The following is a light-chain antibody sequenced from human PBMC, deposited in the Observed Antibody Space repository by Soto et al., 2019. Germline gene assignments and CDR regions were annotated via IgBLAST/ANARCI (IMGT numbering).Light chain of an antibody. CDR3: QQYMSSVT. J-gene: IGKJ1*01. CDR1: LSVDTTF. CDR2: GAS. Sequence: EIVLTQSPGSLSLSPGQRATLSCRASLSVDTTFFAWYQKKPGQAPRLLIQGASKRATGIPDRFSGSGSGTDFTLIISRLEPEDFAVYYCQQYMSSVTFGQGTKVEIK. V-gene: IGKV3-20*01.